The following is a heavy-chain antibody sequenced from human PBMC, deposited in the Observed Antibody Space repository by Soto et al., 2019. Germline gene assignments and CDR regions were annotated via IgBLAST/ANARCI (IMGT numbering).Heavy chain of an antibody. J-gene: IGHJ6*02. CDR2: IYDNGTT. V-gene: IGHV3-53*01. CDR1: GLTVSNAY. Sequence: EVQLVESGGGLIQPGGSLRLSCAASGLTVSNAYMAWVRQAPGMGLEWVSVIYDNGTTYYADSVKGRFTISRDTFTNTLSLQVERLRAEDTAVYYCVRPLPAGRNYGLDVWGQGTTVTVSS. D-gene: IGHD3-10*01. CDR3: VRPLPAGRNYGLDV.